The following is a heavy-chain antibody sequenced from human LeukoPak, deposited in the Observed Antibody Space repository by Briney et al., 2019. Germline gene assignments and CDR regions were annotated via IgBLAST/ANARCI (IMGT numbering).Heavy chain of an antibody. CDR3: AREGSAPVEGAFDI. CDR1: GFTVSSNY. J-gene: IGHJ3*02. V-gene: IGHV3-53*01. D-gene: IGHD1-26*01. CDR2: IYSGGST. Sequence: GGSLRLSCAASGFTVSSNYMSWVRQAPGKGLEWVSVIYSGGSTYYADSVKGRFTISRDNSKNTLYLQMNSLRAEDTAVYCCAREGSAPVEGAFDIWGQGTMVTVSS.